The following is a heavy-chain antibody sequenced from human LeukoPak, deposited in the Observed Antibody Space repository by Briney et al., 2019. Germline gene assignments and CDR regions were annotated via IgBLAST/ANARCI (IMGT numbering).Heavy chain of an antibody. J-gene: IGHJ5*02. CDR3: ARDGKFNGAIAGSACYWFAP. Sequence: ASVQVSCHASGYTFASYYMHWVRQAPGQGREWMGIVKPSGGSTSYAQKFQGRVTMTRGTSTSTVYMELSSLRSEDTAVYYCARDGKFNGAIAGSACYWFAPWGQGTLVTVSS. CDR1: GYTFASYY. CDR2: VKPSGGST. V-gene: IGHV1-46*01. D-gene: IGHD3-10*01.